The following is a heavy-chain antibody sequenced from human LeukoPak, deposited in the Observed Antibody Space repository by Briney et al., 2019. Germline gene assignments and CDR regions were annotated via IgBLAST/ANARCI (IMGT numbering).Heavy chain of an antibody. V-gene: IGHV1-2*02. D-gene: IGHD1-26*01. Sequence: ASVNVSCKASVYTFTGYYMHWVRQAPGQGLEWMGWINPNSGGTNYAQKFQGRVTMTRDTSISTAYMELSRLRSDDTAVYYCARARYSGSYGWFDPWGQGTLVTVSS. CDR1: VYTFTGYY. J-gene: IGHJ5*02. CDR3: ARARYSGSYGWFDP. CDR2: INPNSGGT.